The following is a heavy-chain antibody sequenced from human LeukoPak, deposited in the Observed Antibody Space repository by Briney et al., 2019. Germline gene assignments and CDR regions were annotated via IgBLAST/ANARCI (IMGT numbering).Heavy chain of an antibody. CDR2: ISAYNGNT. J-gene: IGHJ4*02. D-gene: IGHD6-13*01. V-gene: IGHV1-18*01. CDR1: GGTFSSYA. CDR3: ARGSVGIAEGY. Sequence: EASVKVSCKASGGTFSSYAISWVRQAPGQGLEWMGWISAYNGNTNYAQKLQGRVTMTTDTSTSTAYMELRSLRSDDTAVYYCARGSVGIAEGYWGQGTLVTVSS.